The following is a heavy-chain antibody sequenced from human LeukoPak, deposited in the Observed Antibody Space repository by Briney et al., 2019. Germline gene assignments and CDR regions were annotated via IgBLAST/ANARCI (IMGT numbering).Heavy chain of an antibody. CDR2: ISGSGVST. CDR1: GFTFSSYA. V-gene: IGHV3-23*01. D-gene: IGHD3-22*01. CDR3: AKQPGSVVDSSGSLSRH. Sequence: GGSLRLSCAASGFTFSSYAMSWVRQAPGKGLEWVSTISGSGVSTYYADSVKGRFTISRDNSKNTLYLQMNSLRAEDTAVYYCAKQPGSVVDSSGSLSRHWGQGTLVTVSS. J-gene: IGHJ4*02.